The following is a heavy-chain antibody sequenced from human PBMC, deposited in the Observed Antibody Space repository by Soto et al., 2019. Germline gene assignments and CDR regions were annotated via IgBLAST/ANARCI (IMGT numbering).Heavy chain of an antibody. CDR2: LYSGGST. CDR3: ARDRPGDEGDGFDI. D-gene: IGHD3-10*01. V-gene: IGHV3-53*02. J-gene: IGHJ3*02. CDR1: GLTVSSNY. Sequence: EVQLVETGGGLIQPGGSLRLSCAASGLTVSSNYMNWVRQAPGKGLEWVSVLYSGGSTHYAGSVKGRFIISRDSSKNTLYLTMNSLRVEETAVYYCARDRPGDEGDGFDIWGHGTMVTVSS.